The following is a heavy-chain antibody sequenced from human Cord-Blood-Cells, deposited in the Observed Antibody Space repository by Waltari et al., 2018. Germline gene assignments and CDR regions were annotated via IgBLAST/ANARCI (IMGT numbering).Heavy chain of an antibody. CDR1: GGTLSRYA. Sequence: QVQLVQSGAAVTKPGSSVTVCGKASGGTLSRYAISWVRQAPGQGLEWMGGIVPIFGTANYAQKCQGRVTITADEAASTAYMELSSLRSEDTAVYYCAREVDCTGGVCYDYWGQGTLVTVSS. J-gene: IGHJ4*02. V-gene: IGHV1-69*01. CDR3: AREVDCTGGVCYDY. D-gene: IGHD2-8*02. CDR2: IVPIFGTA.